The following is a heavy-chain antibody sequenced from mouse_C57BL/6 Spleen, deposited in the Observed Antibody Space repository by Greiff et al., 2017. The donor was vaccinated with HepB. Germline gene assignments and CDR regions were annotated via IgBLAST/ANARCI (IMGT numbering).Heavy chain of an antibody. V-gene: IGHV3-6*01. CDR3: AREGVLRHYYAMDY. J-gene: IGHJ4*01. CDR1: GYSITSGYY. Sequence: EVQRVESGPGLVKPSQSLSLTCSVTGYSITSGYYWNWIRQFPGNKLEWMGYISYDGSNNYNPSLKNRISITRDTSKNQFFLKLNSVTTEDTATYYCAREGVLRHYYAMDYWGQGTSVTVSS. D-gene: IGHD1-2*01. CDR2: ISYDGSN.